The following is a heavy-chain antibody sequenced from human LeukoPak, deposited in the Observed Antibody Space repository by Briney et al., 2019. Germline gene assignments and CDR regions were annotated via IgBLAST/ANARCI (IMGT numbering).Heavy chain of an antibody. V-gene: IGHV5-51*01. CDR2: TYPGDSNT. CDR1: GYSFTNNW. Sequence: GESLKISCKGSGYSFTNNWIGWVRQMPGRGLEWMGITYPGDSNTRYSPSFQGQVTISADKSISSAYLQWSSLKASDTAMYYCVRSPACSSGTCYPNWFDPWGQGTLVTVSS. J-gene: IGHJ5*02. CDR3: VRSPACSSGTCYPNWFDP. D-gene: IGHD2-15*01.